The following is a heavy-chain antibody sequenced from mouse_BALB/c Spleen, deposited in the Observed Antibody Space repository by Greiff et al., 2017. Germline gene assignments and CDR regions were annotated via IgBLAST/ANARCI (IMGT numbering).Heavy chain of an antibody. Sequence: EVNVVESGGDLVKPGGSLKLSCAASGFTFSSYGMSWVRQTPDKRLEWVATISSGGSYTYYPDSVKGRFTISRDNAKNTLYLQMSSLKSEDTAMYYCARHEDGNAWFAYWGQGTLVTVSA. CDR1: GFTFSSYG. CDR3: ARHEDGNAWFAY. V-gene: IGHV5-6*01. J-gene: IGHJ3*01. CDR2: ISSGGSYT. D-gene: IGHD2-1*01.